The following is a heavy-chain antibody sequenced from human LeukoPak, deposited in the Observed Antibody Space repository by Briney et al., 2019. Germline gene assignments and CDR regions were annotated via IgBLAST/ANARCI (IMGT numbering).Heavy chain of an antibody. D-gene: IGHD1-14*01. V-gene: IGHV3-66*01. CDR1: GFTFSSYA. J-gene: IGHJ6*02. CDR2: IYSGGST. CDR3: ARDLGSYYYYYGMDV. Sequence: GGSLRLSCAASGFTFSSYAMSWVRQAPGRGLEWVSVIYSGGSTYYADSVKGRFTISRDNSKNTLYLQMNSLRAEDTAVYYCARDLGSYYYYYGMDVWGQGTTVTVSS.